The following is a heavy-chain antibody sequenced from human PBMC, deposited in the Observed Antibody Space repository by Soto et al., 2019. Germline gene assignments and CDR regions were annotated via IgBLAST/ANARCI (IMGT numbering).Heavy chain of an antibody. CDR3: ASVGYGYSSSWPDY. CDR2: ISGSGGST. J-gene: IGHJ4*02. D-gene: IGHD6-13*01. CDR1: GFTFSSYA. V-gene: IGHV3-23*01. Sequence: GGSLRLSCAASGFTFSSYAMSWVRQAPGKGLEWVSAISGSGGSTYYADSVKGRFTISRDKSTNTLYLQMNSLRAEDTALYYCASVGYGYSSSWPDYWGQGTLVTVSS.